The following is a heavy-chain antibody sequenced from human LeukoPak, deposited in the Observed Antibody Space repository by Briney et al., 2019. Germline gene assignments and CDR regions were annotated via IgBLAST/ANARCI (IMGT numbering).Heavy chain of an antibody. D-gene: IGHD2-2*01. V-gene: IGHV1-46*03. J-gene: IGHJ3*02. CDR1: GYTFTSYY. CDR2: INPSGGST. CDR3: ARGGDIVVVPAAILFDI. Sequence: ASVKVSCKASGYTFTSYYMHWVRQAPGQGLEWRGIINPSGGSTSYAQKFQGRVTMTRDTSTSTVYMELSSLRSEDTAVYYCARGGDIVVVPAAILFDIWGQGTMVTVSS.